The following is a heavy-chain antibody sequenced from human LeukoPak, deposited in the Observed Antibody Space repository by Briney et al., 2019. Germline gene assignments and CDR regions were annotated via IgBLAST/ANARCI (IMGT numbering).Heavy chain of an antibody. CDR2: IYYSGST. CDR1: GGSISSGGYY. CDR3: ARDHVVVVPAAKNDAFDI. D-gene: IGHD2-2*01. V-gene: IGHV4-31*03. J-gene: IGHJ3*02. Sequence: SETLPLTCTVSGGSISSGGYYWSWIRQHPGKGLEWIGYIYYSGSTYYNPSLKSRVTISVDTSKNQFSLKLSSVTAADTAVYYCARDHVVVVPAAKNDAFDIWGQGTMVTVSS.